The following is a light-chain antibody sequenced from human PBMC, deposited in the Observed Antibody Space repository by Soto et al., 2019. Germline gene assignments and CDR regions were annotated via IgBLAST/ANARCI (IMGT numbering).Light chain of an antibody. CDR2: AAS. CDR1: QGINNW. V-gene: IGKV1-12*01. CDR3: QQANSFPAT. Sequence: DIQMTQSPSSVSASVGDRVTITCRASQGINNWLTWYQQKPGKAPKLRIYAASNLQSGVPSRFSGSGSGTDFTLTISSLQPEDFATYYCQQANSFPATFGGGTKVEIK. J-gene: IGKJ4*01.